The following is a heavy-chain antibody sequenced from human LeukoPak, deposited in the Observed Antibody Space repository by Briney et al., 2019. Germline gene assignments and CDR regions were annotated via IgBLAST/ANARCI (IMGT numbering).Heavy chain of an antibody. CDR1: GYTFTSYA. CDR2: INTNTGNP. V-gene: IGHV7-4-1*02. CDR3: ARDEKQRWLHNFVDIYYYYYGMDV. D-gene: IGHD5-24*01. Sequence: ASVKVSCKASGYTFTSYAMNWVRQAPGQGLEWMGWINTNTGNPTYAQGFTGRFVFSLDTSVSTAYLQISSLKAEDTAVYYCARDEKQRWLHNFVDIYYYYYGMDVWGQGTTVTVSS. J-gene: IGHJ6*02.